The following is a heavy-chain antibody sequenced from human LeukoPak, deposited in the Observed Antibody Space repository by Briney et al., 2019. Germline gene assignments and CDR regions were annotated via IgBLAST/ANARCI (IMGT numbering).Heavy chain of an antibody. Sequence: SETLSLTCIVSGASIRSFYWSWIRQPPGKGLEWIGYISYRGSTKYNPSLKSRATMSADTSKSQLSLRRDAWTAAATAVYFCAHPVVGTSDTFDIWGQGTMVTVSS. CDR1: GASIRSFY. J-gene: IGHJ3*02. D-gene: IGHD4-23*01. V-gene: IGHV4-59*08. CDR3: AHPVVGTSDTFDI. CDR2: ISYRGST.